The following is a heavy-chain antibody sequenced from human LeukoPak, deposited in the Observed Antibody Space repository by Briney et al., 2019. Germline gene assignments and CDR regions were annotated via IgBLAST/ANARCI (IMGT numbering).Heavy chain of an antibody. Sequence: GGSLRLSCAASGFTFDDYAMHWVRQAPGKGLEWVSGISWNSGSIGYADSVKGRFTISRDNAKNSLYLQMNSLRAEDTALYYCAKDAAARPRLYYYYMDVWGKGTTVTVSS. V-gene: IGHV3-9*01. CDR2: ISWNSGSI. J-gene: IGHJ6*03. D-gene: IGHD6-6*01. CDR3: AKDAAARPRLYYYYMDV. CDR1: GFTFDDYA.